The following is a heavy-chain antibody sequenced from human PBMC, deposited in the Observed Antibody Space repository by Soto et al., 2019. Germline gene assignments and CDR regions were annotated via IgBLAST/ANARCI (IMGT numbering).Heavy chain of an antibody. CDR2: IYSSGNT. J-gene: IGHJ6*02. V-gene: IGHV3-53*01. CDR3: AKNRSTYGMDV. Sequence: PGGSLRLSCAASGFIVSSNYMNWVRQAPGKGLEWVSVIYSSGNTYYADSVKGRFTISRDKAKTTVYLQMDSLRAEDTAVYYCAKNRSTYGMDVWGQGTTVTVSS. CDR1: GFIVSSNY.